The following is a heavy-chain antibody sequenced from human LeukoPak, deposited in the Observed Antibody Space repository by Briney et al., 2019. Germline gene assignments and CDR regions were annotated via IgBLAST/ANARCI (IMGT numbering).Heavy chain of an antibody. CDR3: ARGGSTAAGPFDY. D-gene: IGHD6-13*01. V-gene: IGHV3-7*01. Sequence: GGSLRLSCAASGFTFSSYWMTWVRQAPGRGLEWVASIEQDGSQKFYVDSVGARFTVSRDNAKSSLSLQMNNLRAEDTAVYYCARGGSTAAGPFDYWGQGMLVTVSS. CDR2: IEQDGSQK. CDR1: GFTFSSYW. J-gene: IGHJ4*02.